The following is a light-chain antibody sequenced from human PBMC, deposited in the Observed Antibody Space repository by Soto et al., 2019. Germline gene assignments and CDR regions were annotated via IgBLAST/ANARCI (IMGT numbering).Light chain of an antibody. Sequence: QAVVTQPPSASGTPGQRVTISCSGSSSNIGTNTVNWYQQLPGTAPKLFMYNNSQRPLGVPDRCSGSKSGTSASLAISGLQYEDEADDYCAVWDASLNGVVFGRGTQLTVL. CDR2: NNS. CDR1: SSNIGTNT. V-gene: IGLV1-44*01. J-gene: IGLJ2*01. CDR3: AVWDASLNGVV.